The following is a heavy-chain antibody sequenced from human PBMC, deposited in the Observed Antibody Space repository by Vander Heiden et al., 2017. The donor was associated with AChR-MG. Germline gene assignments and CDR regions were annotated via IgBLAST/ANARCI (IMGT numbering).Heavy chain of an antibody. D-gene: IGHD1-26*01. CDR3: ASGIVGATSSFDY. CDR1: GGSISSSSYY. CDR2: IYYVGST. V-gene: IGHV4-39*01. Sequence: QLQLQESGPGLVKPSETLSLTCTVSGGSISSSSYYWGWIRQPPGKGLEWVGNIYYVGSTYYNPSLKSRVTISVDTSINQLSLRLTSVIAADTALYYCASGIVGATSSFDYWGQGTLVTVSS. J-gene: IGHJ4*02.